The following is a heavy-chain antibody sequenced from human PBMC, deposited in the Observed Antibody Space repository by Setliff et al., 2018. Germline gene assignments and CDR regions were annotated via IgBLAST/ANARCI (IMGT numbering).Heavy chain of an antibody. Sequence: SETLSLTCNVSGGSISSYSWSWIRQAPGKGLEWIGYLYYSGNTNYNPSLKSRVTISEDMSKNQFSLKVSSVTAADAATYYCALSSSWFKDFQHWGQGTLVTVSS. CDR3: ALSSSWFKDFQH. CDR2: LYYSGNT. D-gene: IGHD6-13*01. CDR1: GGSISSYS. V-gene: IGHV4-59*01. J-gene: IGHJ1*01.